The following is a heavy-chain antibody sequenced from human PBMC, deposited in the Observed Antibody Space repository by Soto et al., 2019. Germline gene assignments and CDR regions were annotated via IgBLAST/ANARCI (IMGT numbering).Heavy chain of an antibody. CDR3: ARSLDVGFDY. D-gene: IGHD3-16*01. CDR2: IYYSGST. V-gene: IGHV4-31*03. Sequence: SETLSLTCTVSGGSISSGGYYWSWIRQHPGKGLEWIGYIYYSGSTYYNPSLKSRVTISVDTSKNQFSLKLSSVTAADTAVYYCARSLDVGFDYWGQGTLVTVSS. CDR1: GGSISSGGYY. J-gene: IGHJ4*02.